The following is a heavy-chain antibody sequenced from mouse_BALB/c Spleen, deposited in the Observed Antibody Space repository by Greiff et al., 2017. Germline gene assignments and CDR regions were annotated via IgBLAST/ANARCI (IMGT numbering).Heavy chain of an antibody. D-gene: IGHD2-10*02. CDR3: ARQEYGNYVAY. J-gene: IGHJ3*01. Sequence: EVQGVESGGGLVKPGGSLKLSCAASGFTFSSYAMSWVRQTPEKRLEWVATISSGGSYTYYPDSVKGRFTISRDNAKNNLYLQMSSLRSEDTAMYYCARQEYGNYVAYWGQGTLVTVSA. V-gene: IGHV5-9-3*01. CDR2: ISSGGSYT. CDR1: GFTFSSYA.